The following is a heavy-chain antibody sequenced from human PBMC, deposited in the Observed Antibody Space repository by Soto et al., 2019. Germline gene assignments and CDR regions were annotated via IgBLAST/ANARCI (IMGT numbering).Heavy chain of an antibody. CDR3: ARYIGDYDNLTGYYIQYFDY. V-gene: IGHV4-59*08. Sequence: PSETLSLTCTVSGGSISGNYWSWIRQSPGKGLEWIGYIYYSGSTNYNPSFKSRVTISVDTSTNQFSLTLNSVTAADTAVYYCARYIGDYDNLTGYYIQYFDYWGQGMLVTVSS. CDR2: IYYSGST. CDR1: GGSISGNY. D-gene: IGHD3-9*01. J-gene: IGHJ4*02.